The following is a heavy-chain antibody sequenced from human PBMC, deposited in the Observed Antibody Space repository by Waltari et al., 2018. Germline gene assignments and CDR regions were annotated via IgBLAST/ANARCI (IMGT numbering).Heavy chain of an antibody. CDR2: TIHIFGTA. Sequence: QFQLVQSGAEVTKPGSSVKVSFQASDSTFIIYAISWVRPAPGQGLEWMGSTIHIFGTANYAQKFQGRVTTTADKSTSTDYMELSSLRSEDTAVYYCARVREMATIHYFDYWGQGTLVTVSS. CDR3: ARVREMATIHYFDY. V-gene: IGHV1-69*08. CDR1: DSTFIIYA. J-gene: IGHJ4*02. D-gene: IGHD5-12*01.